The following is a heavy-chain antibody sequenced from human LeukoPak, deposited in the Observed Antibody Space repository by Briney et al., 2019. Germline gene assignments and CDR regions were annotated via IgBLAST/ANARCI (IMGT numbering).Heavy chain of an antibody. D-gene: IGHD4-11*01. Sequence: ASVKVSCKAAGGPFFSYTINWVRQAPGQGIEWMGRISPVHGIANYTQKFQGRLTITADKSTSTAYMELSRLTSEDTAVYYCAILTITTLLDYWGQGTLVTVSS. CDR3: AILTITTLLDY. CDR2: ISPVHGIA. J-gene: IGHJ4*02. CDR1: GGPFFSYT. V-gene: IGHV1-69*02.